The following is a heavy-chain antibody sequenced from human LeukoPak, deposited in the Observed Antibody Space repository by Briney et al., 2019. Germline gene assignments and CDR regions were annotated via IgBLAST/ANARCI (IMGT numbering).Heavy chain of an antibody. J-gene: IGHJ5*02. Sequence: SGPTLVNPTQTLTLTCTFSGFSLSTSGMCVSWIRQPPGKALEWLARIDWDDDKYYSTSLKTRLTISKDTSKNQVVLTMTNMDPVDTATYYCAREYYYDSSGYSEGIWFDPWGQGTLVTVSS. CDR2: IDWDDDK. CDR1: GFSLSTSGMC. CDR3: AREYYYDSSGYSEGIWFDP. D-gene: IGHD3-22*01. V-gene: IGHV2-70*11.